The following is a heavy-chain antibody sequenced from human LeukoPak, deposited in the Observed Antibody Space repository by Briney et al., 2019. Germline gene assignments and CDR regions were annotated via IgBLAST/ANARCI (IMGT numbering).Heavy chain of an antibody. CDR1: GGSIDITNY. CDR2: VNLQGST. V-gene: IGHV4-4*02. J-gene: IGHJ4*02. CDR3: AREGGPYRPLDY. Sequence: SETLSLTCGVSGGSIDITNYWSWVRQAPGKGLEWIGEVNLQGSTNYNPSLMGRVAIAVDTSENHISLQLTSVTAADTAVYYCAREGGPYRPLDYSGQGTLVTVSS.